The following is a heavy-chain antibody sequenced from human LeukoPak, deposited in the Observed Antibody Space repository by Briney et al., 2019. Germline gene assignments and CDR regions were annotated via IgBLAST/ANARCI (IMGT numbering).Heavy chain of an antibody. J-gene: IGHJ3*02. V-gene: IGHV4-38-2*02. CDR3: ARDLDSSSWDDAFDI. CDR1: GYSISSGYY. D-gene: IGHD6-13*01. CDR2: IYHSGST. Sequence: SETLSLTCTVSGYSISSGYYWGWIRQPPGKGLEWIGSIYHSGSTYYNPSLKSRVTISVDTSKNQFSLKLSSVTAADTAVYYCARDLDSSSWDDAFDIWGQGTMVTVSS.